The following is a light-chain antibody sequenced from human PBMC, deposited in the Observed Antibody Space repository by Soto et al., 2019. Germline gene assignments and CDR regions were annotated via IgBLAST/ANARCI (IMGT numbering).Light chain of an antibody. CDR3: QQYNNWPRT. CDR2: GAS. V-gene: IGKV3-15*01. CDR1: QSVSSN. Sequence: EIVLTQSPATLSLSPGERATLSCRASQSVSSNLAWYQQKPGQAPRLLIYGASTRATGIPARFSGSGSGTEFTLTISSLQSEDFAVYYCQQYNNWPRTFGQVTKVDIK. J-gene: IGKJ1*01.